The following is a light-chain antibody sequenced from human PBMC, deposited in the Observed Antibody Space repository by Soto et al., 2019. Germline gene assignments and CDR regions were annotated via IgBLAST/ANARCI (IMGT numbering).Light chain of an antibody. CDR3: QQLKSYPQT. CDR2: KAS. J-gene: IGKJ1*01. CDR1: QSIRSE. V-gene: IGKV1-5*03. Sequence: DIQMTQSPSTLSASVGDRVTITCRASQSIRSELAWYQQKPGKAPKLLIYKASSLESGVPSRFSGSGSGTEFTLTVSSLQPDDFATYYCQQLKSYPQTFGQGTKVDIK.